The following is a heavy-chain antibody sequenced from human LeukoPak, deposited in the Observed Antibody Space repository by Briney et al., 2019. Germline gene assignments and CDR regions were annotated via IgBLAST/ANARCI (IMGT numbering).Heavy chain of an antibody. Sequence: PGGSLRLSCAASGFIFSNNWMSWVRQAPGKGLEWVANIKGDGSETYYVDSVKGRFTISRDNTRNSLYLQMNSLRADDTATYYCTRDDFSGSYCDWGRGTLVTVSS. J-gene: IGHJ4*02. D-gene: IGHD1-26*01. CDR2: IKGDGSET. CDR1: GFIFSNNW. V-gene: IGHV3-7*01. CDR3: TRDDFSGSYCD.